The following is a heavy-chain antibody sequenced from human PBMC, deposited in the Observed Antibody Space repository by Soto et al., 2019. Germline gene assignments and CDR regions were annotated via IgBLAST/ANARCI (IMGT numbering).Heavy chain of an antibody. Sequence: SETLSTTSIACVPAFRCNKKHWGRTHQPPGKGLEWIGSIYYSGSTYYNPSLKSRVTISVDTSKNQFSLKLSSVTAADTAVYYCARSITMVPFDPWGQGTLVTVSS. CDR3: ARSITMVPFDP. CDR1: VPAFRCNKKH. V-gene: IGHV4-39*01. CDR2: IYYSGST. J-gene: IGHJ5*02. D-gene: IGHD3-10*01.